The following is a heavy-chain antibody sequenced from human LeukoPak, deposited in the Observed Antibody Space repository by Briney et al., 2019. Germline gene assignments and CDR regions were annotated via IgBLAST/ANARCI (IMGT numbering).Heavy chain of an antibody. CDR2: ISGSGGST. CDR1: GFTFSSYG. Sequence: PGGSLRLSCAASGFTFSSYGMSWVRQAPGKGLEWVSAISGSGGSTYYADSVKGRFTISRDNSKNTLYLQMNSLRAEDTAVYYCAKAPTYYYGSGSYSVLDYWGQGTLVTVSS. CDR3: AKAPTYYYGSGSYSVLDY. V-gene: IGHV3-23*01. J-gene: IGHJ4*02. D-gene: IGHD3-10*01.